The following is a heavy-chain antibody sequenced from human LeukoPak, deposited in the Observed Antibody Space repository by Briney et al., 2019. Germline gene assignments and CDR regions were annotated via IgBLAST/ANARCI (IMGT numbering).Heavy chain of an antibody. J-gene: IGHJ6*03. V-gene: IGHV4-39*01. CDR3: ATGSMTSRYYYYFHMDV. Sequence: SETLSLTCTVSGGSINSTRYYWGWIRQPPGKGLEWIGSIYYSGDTHYNPSLRSRVTISVDTSKNQFSLRMHSMTAADTSFYYCATGSMTSRYYYYFHMDVWGPGTTVTVSS. CDR1: GGSINSTRYY. D-gene: IGHD2-21*02. CDR2: IYYSGDT.